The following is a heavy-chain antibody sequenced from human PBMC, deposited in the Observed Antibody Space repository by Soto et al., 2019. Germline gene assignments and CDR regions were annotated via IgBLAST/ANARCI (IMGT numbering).Heavy chain of an antibody. CDR1: GFTFSEHH. J-gene: IGHJ6*02. CDR2: TRNKANSYTT. Sequence: EVQLVQLGGGLVQPGGSLRLSCAASGFTFSEHHMDWVRQAPGKGLEWIGRTRNKANSYTTVYVASVKDRFTISRDDSKNSLYLQMNSLKTEDTAVYYCARSPAMDVWGQGTTVTVSS. CDR3: ARSPAMDV. V-gene: IGHV3-72*01.